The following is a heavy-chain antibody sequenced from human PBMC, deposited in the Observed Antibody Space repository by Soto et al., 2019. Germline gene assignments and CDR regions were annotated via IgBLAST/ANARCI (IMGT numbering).Heavy chain of an antibody. D-gene: IGHD4-17*01. CDR2: IHYGGTT. V-gene: IGHV4-61*01. CDR3: AREGTMTTVMEF. J-gene: IGHJ4*02. Sequence: SETLCLTCIVSGGSISSGNYYWSWIRQPPGKGLEWIGFIHYGGTTNYNPSLKSRVTISVDTSKNKFSLILSSVSAADTAVYYCAREGTMTTVMEFWGPGTLVTVSS. CDR1: GGSISSGNYY.